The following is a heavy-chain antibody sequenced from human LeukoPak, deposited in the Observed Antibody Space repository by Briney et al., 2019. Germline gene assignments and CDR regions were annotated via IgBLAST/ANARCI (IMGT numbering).Heavy chain of an antibody. Sequence: GGSLRLSCAASGFTFSNYWMHWVRQAPGKGLEWVANIKQDGSERFYVDSGKGRFTISRDNAKDSLYLQMNSLRAEDTAVYYCAKDPRSSGPSGIDYWGQGTLVTVSS. CDR3: AKDPRSSGPSGIDY. CDR2: IKQDGSER. V-gene: IGHV3-7*03. CDR1: GFTFSNYW. J-gene: IGHJ4*02. D-gene: IGHD6-19*01.